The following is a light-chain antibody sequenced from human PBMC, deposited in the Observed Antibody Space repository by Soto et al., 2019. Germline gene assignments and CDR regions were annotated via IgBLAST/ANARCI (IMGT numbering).Light chain of an antibody. V-gene: IGKV1-5*03. CDR1: QTIXXX. CDR2: KAS. Sequence: DIQMTQSPSTLSGSVGXXXTITCRASQTIXXXLAWYQQKPGKAPKLLIYKASTLKSGVPSRFSGSGSGTDFTLTITRLQPEDFASYYCQQANSFPFTFGPGPKV. J-gene: IGKJ3*01. CDR3: QQANSFPFT.